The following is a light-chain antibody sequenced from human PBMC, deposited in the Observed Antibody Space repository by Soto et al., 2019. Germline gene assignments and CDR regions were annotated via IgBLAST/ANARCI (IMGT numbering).Light chain of an antibody. J-gene: IGKJ1*01. CDR2: AAS. V-gene: IGKV1-6*01. Sequence: IPLTQSHSTLSESIGERVPIXCWASQTISSWLAWYQQKPGKAPKLLIYAASSLQSGVPSRFSGSGSGTDFTLTISSLQPEDFATYYCLQDYNYPWTFGQGTKVDIK. CDR3: LQDYNYPWT. CDR1: QTISSW.